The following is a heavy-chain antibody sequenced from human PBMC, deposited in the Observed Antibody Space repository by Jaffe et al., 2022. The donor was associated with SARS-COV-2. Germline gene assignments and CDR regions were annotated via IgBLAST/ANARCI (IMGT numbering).Heavy chain of an antibody. CDR2: ISYDGNNE. Sequence: QVQLVESGGGVVQPGRSLRLSCAASGFTFSTYVMNWVRQAPGKGLEWVAAISYDGNNEYYADSVKGRFTISRDNSKNALYLQMNSLRSEDTALYYCARDPFGGGPATSEVDDWGQGTLVTVSS. J-gene: IGHJ4*02. D-gene: IGHD3-10*01. CDR3: ARDPFGGGPATSEVDD. CDR1: GFTFSTYV. V-gene: IGHV3-30-3*01.